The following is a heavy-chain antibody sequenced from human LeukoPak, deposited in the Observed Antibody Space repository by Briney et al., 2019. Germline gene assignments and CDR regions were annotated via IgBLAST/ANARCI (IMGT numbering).Heavy chain of an antibody. J-gene: IGHJ5*02. V-gene: IGHV5-51*01. CDR1: GYIFTTYW. CDR2: NYPGDSNT. Sequence: GASLKISRKGSGYIFTTYWIGWVRPIPGKGLEVMGINYPGDSNTRYSPSFQGQVTISADKSISTAYLQWSSLKASDTAMYYCARLEIAARWFDPWGQGTLVTVSS. D-gene: IGHD6-6*01. CDR3: ARLEIAARWFDP.